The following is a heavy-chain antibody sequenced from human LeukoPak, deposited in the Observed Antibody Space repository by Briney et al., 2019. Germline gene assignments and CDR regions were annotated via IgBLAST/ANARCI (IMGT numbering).Heavy chain of an antibody. Sequence: GGSLRLSCAASGFTFSSYSMNWVRQAPGKGLEWVSSISSSSSYIYYADSVKGRFTISRDNARNSLYLQMNGLRAEDTAVYYCARDSSYYDFWSGYYPTPDYWGQGTLVTVSS. D-gene: IGHD3-3*01. CDR2: ISSSSSYI. CDR3: ARDSSYYDFWSGYYPTPDY. CDR1: GFTFSSYS. J-gene: IGHJ4*02. V-gene: IGHV3-21*01.